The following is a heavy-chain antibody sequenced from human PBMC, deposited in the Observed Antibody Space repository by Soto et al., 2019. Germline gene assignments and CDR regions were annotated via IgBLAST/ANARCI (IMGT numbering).Heavy chain of an antibody. Sequence: QVQLVESGGGVVQPGTSLRLSCVASGLTFNKFDMHWIRQTPDKRLQWVAFIAYDGINKYYTGSVKGRFSVSRDNSKNTVSLQMNNLGLEDTATYFCARGDQYDILHRYYAMDVWGPGTTVTISS. CDR2: IAYDGINK. CDR1: GLTFNKFD. D-gene: IGHD1-26*01. J-gene: IGHJ6*02. CDR3: ARGDQYDILHRYYAMDV. V-gene: IGHV3-30-3*01.